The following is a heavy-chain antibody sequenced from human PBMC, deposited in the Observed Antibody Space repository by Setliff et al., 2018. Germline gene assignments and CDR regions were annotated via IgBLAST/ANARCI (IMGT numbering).Heavy chain of an antibody. CDR3: ARSTPTVVIPAARNWFDP. CDR1: GYNFITFG. CDR2: ISAYNGNT. V-gene: IGHV1-18*01. Sequence: ASVKVSCKTSGYNFITFGLSWVRQAPGQGLEWMGWISAYNGNTNSAQKFQGRVTMTTDTYTSTAYLELRRLRSDDTAVYYCARSTPTVVIPAARNWFDPRGQVTLVTVSS. D-gene: IGHD2-2*01. J-gene: IGHJ5*02.